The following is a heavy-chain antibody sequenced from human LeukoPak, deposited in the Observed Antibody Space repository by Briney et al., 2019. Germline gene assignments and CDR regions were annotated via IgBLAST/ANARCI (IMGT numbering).Heavy chain of an antibody. D-gene: IGHD2-21*02. J-gene: IGHJ3*02. CDR3: ARGADSYCGGDCYIGAFDI. Sequence: PGGSLRLSCAASGFTVSSNYMSWVRQAPGKGLEWVSVIYSGGSTYYADSVKGRFTISRDNSKNTLYLQMNSLRAEDTAVYYCARGADSYCGGDCYIGAFDIWGQGTMVTVSS. CDR2: IYSGGST. V-gene: IGHV3-66*02. CDR1: GFTVSSNY.